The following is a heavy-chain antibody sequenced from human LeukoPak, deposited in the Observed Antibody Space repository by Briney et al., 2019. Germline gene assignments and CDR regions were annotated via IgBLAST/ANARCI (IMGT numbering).Heavy chain of an antibody. J-gene: IGHJ4*02. CDR1: GGTFSSYA. Sequence: GASVKVSCKASGGTFSSYAISWVRQAPGQGLEWMGRIIPILGIANYAQKFQGRVTITADKSTSTAYMELSSLRSEDTAVYYCARDGGSIAARGYLDYWGQGTLVTVSS. CDR3: ARDGGSIAARGYLDY. V-gene: IGHV1-69*04. CDR2: IIPILGIA. D-gene: IGHD6-6*01.